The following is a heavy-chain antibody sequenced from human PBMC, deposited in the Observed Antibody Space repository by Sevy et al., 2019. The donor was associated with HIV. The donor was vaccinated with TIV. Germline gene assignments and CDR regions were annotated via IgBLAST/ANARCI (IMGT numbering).Heavy chain of an antibody. V-gene: IGHV3-15*01. CDR1: GFTFSNAW. J-gene: IGHJ4*02. CDR2: IKSKTDCGTT. Sequence: GGSLRLSCAASGFTFSNAWMSWVRQAPGKGLEWVGRIKSKTDCGTTDDAAPVKGRFTISRDDSKNTLYLQMNSLKTEDTAVYYCTTPYPLAAAGMDYWGQGTLVTVSS. CDR3: TTPYPLAAAGMDY. D-gene: IGHD6-13*01.